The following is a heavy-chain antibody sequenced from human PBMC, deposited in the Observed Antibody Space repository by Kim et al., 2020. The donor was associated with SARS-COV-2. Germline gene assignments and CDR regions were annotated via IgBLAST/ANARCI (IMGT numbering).Heavy chain of an antibody. J-gene: IGHJ6*02. CDR3: AKGDSPFFDWSYYYYYGMDV. D-gene: IGHD3-9*01. V-gene: IGHV3-23*01. CDR1: GFTFSSYA. Sequence: GGSLRLSCAASGFTFSSYAMSWVRQAPGKGLEWVSAISGSGGSTYYADSVKGRFTISRDNSKNTLYLQMNSLRAEDTAVYYCAKGDSPFFDWSYYYYYGMDVWGQGTTVTVSS. CDR2: ISGSGGST.